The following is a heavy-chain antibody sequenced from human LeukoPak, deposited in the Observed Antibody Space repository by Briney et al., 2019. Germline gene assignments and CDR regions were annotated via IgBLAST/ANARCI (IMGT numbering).Heavy chain of an antibody. CDR2: IYYSGST. D-gene: IGHD3/OR15-3a*01. V-gene: IGHV4-59*08. J-gene: IGHJ1*01. Sequence: SETLSLTCTVSGGSIISYYWSWIRQPPGKGLEWIGYIYYSGSTNYNPSFKSRVTISVDTSKNQFSLKLTSVTAADTAVYYCARIGGSWTGAEYFQHWGQGTLVTVSS. CDR3: ARIGGSWTGAEYFQH. CDR1: GGSIISYY.